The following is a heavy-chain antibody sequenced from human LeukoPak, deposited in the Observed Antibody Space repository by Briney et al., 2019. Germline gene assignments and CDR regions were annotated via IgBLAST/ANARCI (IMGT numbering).Heavy chain of an antibody. CDR3: AKKYYYDSTGRSALDI. Sequence: GGSLRLSCAASGFTFSSYAMSWVRQAPGKGLEWVSVSGVSSANTYYADSVRGRFTVSRDDSKNTLYLQMNSLRAEDTAVYYCAKKYYYDSTGRSALDIWGQGTMVTVSS. CDR1: GFTFSSYA. CDR2: SGVSSANT. D-gene: IGHD3-22*01. V-gene: IGHV3-23*01. J-gene: IGHJ3*02.